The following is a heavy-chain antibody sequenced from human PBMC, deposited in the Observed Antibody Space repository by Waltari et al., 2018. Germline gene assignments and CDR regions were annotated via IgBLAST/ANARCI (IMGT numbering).Heavy chain of an antibody. J-gene: IGHJ2*01. Sequence: EAQLAESGGGLVQPGGSLRLSCAGSEFDFGDYWITWVRQAPGKGLQWVASIKQDQSERFYMDSVEGRFTISRDNDLKSLYLQMTDLRAEDTAIYYCARDVEFCSGANCYSYWYFDLWGRGTLVTVSS. CDR2: IKQDQSER. CDR3: ARDVEFCSGANCYSYWYFDL. V-gene: IGHV3-7*01. CDR1: EFDFGDYW. D-gene: IGHD2-15*01.